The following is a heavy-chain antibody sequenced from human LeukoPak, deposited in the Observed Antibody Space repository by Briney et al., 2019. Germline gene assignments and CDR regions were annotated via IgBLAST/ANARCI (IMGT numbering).Heavy chain of an antibody. D-gene: IGHD7-27*01. Sequence: ASETLSLTCTVSGGSISSSSYYWGWIRQPPGKGLEWIGSIYYSGSTNYNPSLKSRVTISVDTSKNQFSLKLSSVTAADTAVYYCARGFSLGRRMDVWGQGTTVTVSS. CDR1: GGSISSSSYY. J-gene: IGHJ6*02. V-gene: IGHV4-39*07. CDR2: IYYSGST. CDR3: ARGFSLGRRMDV.